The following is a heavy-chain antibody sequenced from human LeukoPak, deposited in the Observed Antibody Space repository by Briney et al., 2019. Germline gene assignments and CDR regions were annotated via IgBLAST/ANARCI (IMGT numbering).Heavy chain of an antibody. CDR1: GGSISSGGYY. V-gene: IGHV4-31*03. J-gene: IGHJ6*02. CDR3: ARLGLSDYYYGMDV. Sequence: SETLSLTCTVSGGSISSGGYYWSWIRQHPGKGLEWIGYIYYGGSTYYNPSLKSRVTISVDTSKNQFSLKLSSVTAADTAVYYCARLGLSDYYYGMDVWGQGTTVTVSS. CDR2: IYYGGST. D-gene: IGHD3-16*01.